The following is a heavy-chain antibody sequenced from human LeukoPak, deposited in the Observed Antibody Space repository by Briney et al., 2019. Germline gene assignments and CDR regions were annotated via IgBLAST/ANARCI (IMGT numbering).Heavy chain of an antibody. D-gene: IGHD2-15*01. CDR1: GYTFTSYY. Sequence: ASVKVSCKASGYTFTSYYMHWVRQAPGQGLEWMGIINPSGGSTSYAQKFQGRVTMTRDMSTSTVYMELSSLRSEDTAVYYCAREPAREYCSGGSCHLGGWFDPWGQGTLVTVSS. V-gene: IGHV1-46*01. J-gene: IGHJ5*02. CDR2: INPSGGST. CDR3: AREPAREYCSGGSCHLGGWFDP.